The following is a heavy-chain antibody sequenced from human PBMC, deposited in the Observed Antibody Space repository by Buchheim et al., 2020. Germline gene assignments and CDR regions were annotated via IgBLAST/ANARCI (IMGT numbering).Heavy chain of an antibody. CDR3: ARQIGGVFVSYNWFDP. D-gene: IGHD6-13*01. Sequence: EVQLVQSGAEVKKPGESLKISCQGSGYSFNSYWIGWVRQMSGKGLEWMAIIYPDDSDIRYSPSFKGQVTISVDKSIRTAYLQWSSLKASDTAIYYCARQIGGVFVSYNWFDPWGQGTL. J-gene: IGHJ5*02. V-gene: IGHV5-51*01. CDR2: IYPDDSDI. CDR1: GYSFNSYW.